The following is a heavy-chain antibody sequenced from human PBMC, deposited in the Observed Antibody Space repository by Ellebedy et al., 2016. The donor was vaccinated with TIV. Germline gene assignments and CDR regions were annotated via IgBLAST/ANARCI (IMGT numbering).Heavy chain of an antibody. Sequence: GGPLRLSXEASGLAFSNNPMNWVRQAPGKGLEWISHITGGSGAVYYADSVKGRFTMSRDNAKNSLHLQMNSLRAEETAMYFCARGVNYTFDIWGQGTVVTVSS. J-gene: IGHJ3*02. CDR3: ARGVNYTFDI. CDR1: GLAFSNNP. CDR2: ITGGSGAV. D-gene: IGHD1-7*01. V-gene: IGHV3-48*04.